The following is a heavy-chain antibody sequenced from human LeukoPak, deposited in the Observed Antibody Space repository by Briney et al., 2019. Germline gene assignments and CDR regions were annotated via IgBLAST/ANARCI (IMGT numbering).Heavy chain of an antibody. Sequence: ASVTVSCKASGGTFSSYAISWVRQAPGQGLEWMGRIIPILGIANYAQKFQGRVTITADKSTSTAYMELSSLRSEDTAVYYCAIGFPHDYGDYEGWFDPWGQGTLVTVSS. CDR3: AIGFPHDYGDYEGWFDP. D-gene: IGHD4-17*01. CDR1: GGTFSSYA. CDR2: IIPILGIA. J-gene: IGHJ5*02. V-gene: IGHV1-69*04.